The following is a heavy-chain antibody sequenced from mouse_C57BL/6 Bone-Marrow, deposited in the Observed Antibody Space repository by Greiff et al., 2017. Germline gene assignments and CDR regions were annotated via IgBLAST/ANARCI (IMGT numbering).Heavy chain of an antibody. J-gene: IGHJ1*03. V-gene: IGHV2-5*01. CDR1: GFSLTSYG. D-gene: IGHD2-3*01. Sequence: QVQLKQSGPGLVQPSQSLSITCTVSGFSLTSYGVHWVRQSPGKGLEWLGVIWRGGSTEYNTAFMSRLSITKDNSKRQVFFKMNSLQAGDPAIYFWAKSCGYYCSNFDVWGTGTTGTVSS. CDR3: AKSCGYYCSNFDV. CDR2: IWRGGST.